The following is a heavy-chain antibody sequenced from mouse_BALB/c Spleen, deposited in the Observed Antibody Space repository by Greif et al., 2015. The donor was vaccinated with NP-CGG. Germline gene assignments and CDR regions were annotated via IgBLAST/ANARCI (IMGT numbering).Heavy chain of an antibody. Sequence: QVQLQQPGAELARPGASVKLSCKASGYTFTSYWMQWVKQRPGQSLEWIGAIYPGDGDTRYTQKFKGKATLIADKSSSTAYMQLSSLASEDSAVYYCARRGSWYFDVWGAGTTVTVSS. CDR1: GYTFTSYW. V-gene: IGHV1-87*01. CDR2: IYPGDGDT. D-gene: IGHD1-3*01. J-gene: IGHJ1*01. CDR3: ARRGSWYFDV.